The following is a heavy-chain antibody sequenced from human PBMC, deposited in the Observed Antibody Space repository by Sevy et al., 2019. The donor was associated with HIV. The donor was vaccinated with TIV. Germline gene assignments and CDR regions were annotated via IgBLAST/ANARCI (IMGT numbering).Heavy chain of an antibody. V-gene: IGHV3-21*06. CDR2: ISSSSSYI. D-gene: IGHD6-13*01. CDR1: GFTFSSYS. CDR3: ARGSPAAGIVDY. Sequence: GGSLRLSCAASGFTFSSYSMNWVRQAPGKGLEWVASISSSSSYIYYADSVKGRFTISRDNAKNSLYLQLKGLRAEDTAVYYCARGSPAAGIVDYWGQGTLVTVSS. J-gene: IGHJ4*02.